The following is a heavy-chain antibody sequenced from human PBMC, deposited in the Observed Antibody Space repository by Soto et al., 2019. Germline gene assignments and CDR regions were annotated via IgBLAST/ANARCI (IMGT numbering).Heavy chain of an antibody. CDR1: GGSISSSSYD. Sequence: SETLSLTCIVSGGSISSSSYDWGWIRQPPGKGLEWIGSIYYSGSTYYTPSLKSRVTISVDTSKNQFSLKLSSVTAADTAVFYCARHRARNWFDPWGQGTLVTVSS. D-gene: IGHD6-6*01. CDR3: ARHRARNWFDP. V-gene: IGHV4-39*01. CDR2: IYYSGST. J-gene: IGHJ5*02.